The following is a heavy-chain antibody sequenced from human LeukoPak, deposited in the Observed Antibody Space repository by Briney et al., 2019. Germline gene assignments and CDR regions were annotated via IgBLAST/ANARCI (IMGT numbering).Heavy chain of an antibody. J-gene: IGHJ6*02. CDR3: ARDRPQPMAVAGPGDYGMDV. CDR2: ISSSSSTI. D-gene: IGHD6-19*01. V-gene: IGHV3-48*02. Sequence: GGSLRLSCAASGFTFSSYSMNWVRQAPGKGLEWVSYISSSSSTIYYADSVKGRFTISRDNAKNSLYLQMNSLRDEDTAVYYCARDRPQPMAVAGPGDYGMDVWGQGTTVTVSS. CDR1: GFTFSSYS.